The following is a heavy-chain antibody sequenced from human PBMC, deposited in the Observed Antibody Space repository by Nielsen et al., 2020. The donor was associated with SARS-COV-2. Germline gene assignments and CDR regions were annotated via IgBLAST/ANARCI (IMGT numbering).Heavy chain of an antibody. Sequence: WIRQPPGKGLEWIGEINHSGSTNYNPSLKSRVTISVDTSKNQFSLKLSSVTAADTAVYYCARGGQYYYGSGSYYPTRRNNWFDPWGQGTLVTVSS. J-gene: IGHJ5*02. V-gene: IGHV4-34*01. D-gene: IGHD3-10*01. CDR3: ARGGQYYYGSGSYYPTRRNNWFDP. CDR2: INHSGST.